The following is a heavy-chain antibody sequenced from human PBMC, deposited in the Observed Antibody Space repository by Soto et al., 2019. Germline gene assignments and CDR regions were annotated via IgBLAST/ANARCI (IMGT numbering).Heavy chain of an antibody. V-gene: IGHV3-7*03. CDR2: IKKDGSEK. CDR1: GLTFSDYC. Sequence: GGSLRLSCAASGLTFSDYCMSWVRQAPGKGLEWVASIKKDGSEKYYVDSVKGRFTISRDNAKNSLFLQLNSLRAEDSAVYYCTRDPRLSDYWGQGTLVTVSS. CDR3: TRDPRLSDY. J-gene: IGHJ4*02.